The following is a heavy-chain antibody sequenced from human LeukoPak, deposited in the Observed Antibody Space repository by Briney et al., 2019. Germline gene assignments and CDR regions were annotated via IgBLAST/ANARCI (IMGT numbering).Heavy chain of an antibody. CDR2: INPRGGST. Sequence: ASVKGSFKASGYTFTSYYMHGVRQAPGQGLEWMGIINPRGGSTSYAQRFQGRVTMTRDTSTSKVYMELSSLRSEDTAVYYCARDGPRIAALGEDFDYWGQGTLVTVSS. J-gene: IGHJ4*02. CDR3: ARDGPRIAALGEDFDY. CDR1: GYTFTSYY. V-gene: IGHV1-46*01. D-gene: IGHD6-6*01.